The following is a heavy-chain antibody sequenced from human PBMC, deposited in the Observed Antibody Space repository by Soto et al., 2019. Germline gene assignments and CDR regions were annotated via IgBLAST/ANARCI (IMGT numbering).Heavy chain of an antibody. J-gene: IGHJ5*02. D-gene: IGHD2-2*01. CDR1: GGSISSSSYY. V-gene: IGHV4-39*01. Sequence: SETLSLTCTVSGGSISSSSYYWGWIRQPPGKGLEWIGSIYYSGSTYYNPSLKSRVTISVDTSKNQFSLKLSSVTAADTAVYYCARQVNIVVVPAAIWANWFDPWGQGTLVTVSS. CDR3: ARQVNIVVVPAAIWANWFDP. CDR2: IYYSGST.